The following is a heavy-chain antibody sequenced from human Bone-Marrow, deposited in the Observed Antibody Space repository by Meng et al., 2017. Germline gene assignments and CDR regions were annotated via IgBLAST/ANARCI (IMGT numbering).Heavy chain of an antibody. D-gene: IGHD5-12*01. J-gene: IGHJ6*02. CDR2: ISWNSGSI. CDR1: GFTFDDYA. CDR3: AREGKTSGYDPYYDSYYYYYGMDV. V-gene: IGHV3-9*01. Sequence: GGSLRLSCAASGFTFDDYAMHWVRQAPGKGLEWVSGISWNSGSIGYADSVKGRFTISRDNAKNSLYLQMNSLRAEDTAVYYCAREGKTSGYDPYYDSYYYYYGMDVWGQGTTVTVSS.